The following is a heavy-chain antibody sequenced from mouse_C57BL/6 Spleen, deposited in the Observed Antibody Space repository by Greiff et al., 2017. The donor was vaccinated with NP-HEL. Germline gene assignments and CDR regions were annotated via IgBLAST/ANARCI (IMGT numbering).Heavy chain of an antibody. D-gene: IGHD4-1*01. CDR1: GFTFSNYW. Sequence: EVQLVESGGGLVQPGGSMKLSCVASGFTFSNYWMNWVRQSPEKGLEWVAQIRLKSDNYATHYAESVKGRFTISRDDSKSSVYLQMNNLRAEDTGIYYCTGGGLGTYWGQGTTLTVSS. V-gene: IGHV6-3*01. J-gene: IGHJ2*01. CDR2: IRLKSDNYAT. CDR3: TGGGLGTY.